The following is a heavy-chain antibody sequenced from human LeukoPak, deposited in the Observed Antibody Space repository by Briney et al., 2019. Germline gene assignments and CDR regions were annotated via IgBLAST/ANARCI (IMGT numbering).Heavy chain of an antibody. Sequence: PGGSLGLSCAASGFTFSTYGMHWVRQAPGKGLEWVAVISNDGSNKLYGDSVKGRFTISRDNSKNTLYLQMNSLRAEDTAVYYCARSDVDMAAWGQGTLVTVSS. D-gene: IGHD5-12*01. CDR3: ARSDVDMAA. J-gene: IGHJ5*02. V-gene: IGHV3-30*03. CDR2: ISNDGSNK. CDR1: GFTFSTYG.